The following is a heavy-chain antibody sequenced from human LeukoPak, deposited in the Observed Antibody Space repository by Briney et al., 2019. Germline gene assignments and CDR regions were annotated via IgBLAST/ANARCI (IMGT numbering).Heavy chain of an antibody. CDR1: GYTFSNFW. Sequence: GESLKISCQASGYTFSNFWIGWVRQAPGKGLEWVGRIKSNSDGGTTDYAAPVKGRFTISRDHSKNTLYPQMNSLKIEDTALYYCTTDRGIAVRPLFDYWGQGTLLTVSS. CDR3: TTDRGIAVRPLFDY. D-gene: IGHD6-19*01. J-gene: IGHJ4*02. V-gene: IGHV3-15*01. CDR2: IKSNSDGGTT.